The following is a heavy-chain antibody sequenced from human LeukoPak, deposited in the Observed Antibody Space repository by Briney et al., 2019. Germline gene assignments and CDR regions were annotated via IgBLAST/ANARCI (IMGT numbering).Heavy chain of an antibody. D-gene: IGHD2-15*01. CDR2: IYHSGST. CDR3: ARAPLGFCSGGTCKRYFDY. J-gene: IGHJ4*02. CDR1: GGSISSGGYS. V-gene: IGHV4-30-2*01. Sequence: PSETLSLTCAVSGGSISSGGYSWSWIRQPPGKGLEWIGYIYHSGSTYYNPSLKSRVTISVDRSKNQFSLKLSSVTAADTAVYYCARAPLGFCSGGTCKRYFDYWGQGTLVTVSS.